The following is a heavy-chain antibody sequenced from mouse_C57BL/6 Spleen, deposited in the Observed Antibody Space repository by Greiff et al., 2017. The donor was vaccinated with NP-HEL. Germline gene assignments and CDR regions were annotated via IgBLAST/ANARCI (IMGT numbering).Heavy chain of an antibody. Sequence: QVQLQQPGAELVRPGSSVKLSCKASGYTFTSYWMHWVKQRPIQGLEWIGNIDPSDSETHYNQKFKDKATLTVDKSSSTAYMQLSSLTSEVSAVYYCARNWEVPFDYWGQGTTLTVSS. CDR2: IDPSDSET. D-gene: IGHD4-1*01. J-gene: IGHJ2*01. CDR1: GYTFTSYW. CDR3: ARNWEVPFDY. V-gene: IGHV1-52*01.